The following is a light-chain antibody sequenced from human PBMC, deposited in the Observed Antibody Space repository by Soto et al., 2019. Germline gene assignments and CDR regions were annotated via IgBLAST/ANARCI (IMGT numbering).Light chain of an antibody. CDR1: QSISSW. J-gene: IGKJ2*01. Sequence: DIQMTQSPSTLSASVGDRVTITCRASQSISSWLAWYQQKPGKAPKVLIYDASSLESGVPSRFSGSGSGTEFTLTISSLQPDDFATYYCQQYKSYRYTFGQGTKLESK. V-gene: IGKV1-5*01. CDR2: DAS. CDR3: QQYKSYRYT.